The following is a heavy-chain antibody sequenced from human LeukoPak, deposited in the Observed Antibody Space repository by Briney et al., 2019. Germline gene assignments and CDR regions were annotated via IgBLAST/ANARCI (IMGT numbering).Heavy chain of an antibody. J-gene: IGHJ5*02. V-gene: IGHV3-33*01. Sequence: GRSLRLSCAASGFTFSSYGMHWVRQAPGKGLEWVAVIWNDGSNKYYADSVKGRFTISRDNAKNTLYLQMNSLRAEDTAVYYCARDLAVAADWFDPWGQGTLVTVSS. D-gene: IGHD6-19*01. CDR3: ARDLAVAADWFDP. CDR1: GFTFSSYG. CDR2: IWNDGSNK.